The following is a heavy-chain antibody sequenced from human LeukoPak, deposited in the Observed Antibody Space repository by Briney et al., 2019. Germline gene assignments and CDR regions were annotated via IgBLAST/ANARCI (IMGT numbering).Heavy chain of an antibody. CDR3: IRGLRDHDY. CDR2: INGDGTQT. J-gene: IGHJ4*02. CDR1: GFTFSTYW. Sequence: QAGGSLRLSCAASGFTFSTYWMHWVRQPPGKGLVWVSRINGDGTQTNYADSVKGRFTVSRDNANNTLYLQMNSLRADDTAVYFCIRGLRDHDYWGQGALVTVSS. V-gene: IGHV3-74*01.